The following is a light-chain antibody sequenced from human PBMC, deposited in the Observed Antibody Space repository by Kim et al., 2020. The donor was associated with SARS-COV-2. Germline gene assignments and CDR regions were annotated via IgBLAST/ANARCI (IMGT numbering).Light chain of an antibody. Sequence: EIVLTQSPGTLSLSPGERATLSCRASQSISSNSLAWYQQRPGQAPRLFLYGASNRATGIPDRFSGSGSGTDFTLTIGRLEPEDFAVYFCQQYGSAPYTFGQGTKLEI. J-gene: IGKJ2*01. CDR1: QSISSNS. V-gene: IGKV3-20*01. CDR2: GAS. CDR3: QQYGSAPYT.